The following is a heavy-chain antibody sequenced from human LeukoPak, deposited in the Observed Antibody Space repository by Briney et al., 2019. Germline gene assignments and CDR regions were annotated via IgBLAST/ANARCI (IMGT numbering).Heavy chain of an antibody. D-gene: IGHD1-1*01. CDR3: ARHPGWNDDDAFDI. V-gene: IGHV5-51*01. CDR2: IDPGDTDT. J-gene: IGHJ3*02. Sequence: GESLKISCQASGYSFTRKWIGWVRQMPGKGLEWMAIIDPGDTDTTKYSPSFEGHVTISVDTSVSTAYLHWSSLRASDTALYYCARHPGWNDDDAFDIWGQGTMVTVSS. CDR1: GYSFTRKW.